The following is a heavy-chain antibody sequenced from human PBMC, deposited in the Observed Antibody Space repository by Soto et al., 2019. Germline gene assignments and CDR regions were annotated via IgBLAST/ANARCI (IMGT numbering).Heavy chain of an antibody. CDR1: GFPFSTYW. J-gene: IGHJ4*02. CDR3: AGWGGHDYNY. V-gene: IGHV3-7*03. CDR2: INPDGNVG. D-gene: IGHD4-4*01. Sequence: EVQLLGSGGGLVQPGGSLRLSCVGSGFPFSTYWMNWVSQAPGKGLEWVANINPDGNVGTYVDSVRGRFTTSRDNAKNSLYLQMNSLRADDTAVYFCAGWGGHDYNYWGQGIMVTVSS.